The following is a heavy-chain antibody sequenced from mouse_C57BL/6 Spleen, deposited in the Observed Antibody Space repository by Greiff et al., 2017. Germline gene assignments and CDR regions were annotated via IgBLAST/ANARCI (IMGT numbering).Heavy chain of an antibody. CDR3: ARGDYYGSSYDAMDY. CDR1: GYSITSGYY. J-gene: IGHJ4*01. D-gene: IGHD1-1*01. Sequence: ESGPGLVKPSPSLSLTCSVTGYSITSGYYWNWIRQFPGNKLEWMGYISYDGSNNYNPSLKNRISITRDTSKNQFFLKLNSVTTEDTATYYCARGDYYGSSYDAMDYWGQGTSVTVSS. V-gene: IGHV3-6*01. CDR2: ISYDGSN.